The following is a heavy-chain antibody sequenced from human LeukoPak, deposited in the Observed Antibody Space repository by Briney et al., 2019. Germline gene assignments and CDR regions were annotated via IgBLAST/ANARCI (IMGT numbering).Heavy chain of an antibody. J-gene: IGHJ5*02. CDR3: ARDRTAAT. D-gene: IGHD6-25*01. V-gene: IGHV3-7*01. Sequence: GRSLRLSCAASGFTFSTYAMHWVRQAPGKGLEWVANIKQDGSEKYYVDSVKGRFTISRDNAKNSLYLQMNSLRAEDTAVYYCARDRTAATWGQGTLVTVSS. CDR2: IKQDGSEK. CDR1: GFTFSTYA.